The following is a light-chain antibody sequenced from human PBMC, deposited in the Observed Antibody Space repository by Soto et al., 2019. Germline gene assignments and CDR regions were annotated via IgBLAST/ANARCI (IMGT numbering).Light chain of an antibody. CDR1: SSNIGAGYD. CDR2: GNI. Sequence: QSVLTQPPSVSGAPGQRVTISCTGSSSNIGAGYDVHWYQQLPGTAPKLLIYGNINRPSGVPDRFSGSKSGTSASLAITGLQAEDEADYYCQSYDSSLRGGVFGGGTKLTVL. V-gene: IGLV1-40*01. CDR3: QSYDSSLRGGV. J-gene: IGLJ3*02.